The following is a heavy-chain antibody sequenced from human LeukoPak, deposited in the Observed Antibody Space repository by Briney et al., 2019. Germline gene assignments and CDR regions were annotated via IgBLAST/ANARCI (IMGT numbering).Heavy chain of an antibody. CDR1: GYSISSRYY. D-gene: IGHD3-10*01. J-gene: IGHJ3*01. Sequence: KPSETLSLTCAVSGYSISSRYYWGCIRQPPGKGLEWIGSIYHSGNTYYNPSLKSRVTISVDTSKNQFSLKLNSVTAADTAVYYCARVLYYGSGSGTFDVWGQGTMVTVSS. CDR2: IYHSGNT. V-gene: IGHV4-38-2*01. CDR3: ARVLYYGSGSGTFDV.